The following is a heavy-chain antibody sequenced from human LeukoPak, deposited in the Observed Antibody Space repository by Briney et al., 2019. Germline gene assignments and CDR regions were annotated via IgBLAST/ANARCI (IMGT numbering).Heavy chain of an antibody. J-gene: IGHJ3*02. CDR2: IYPNRGGT. CDR1: GYTLTGYY. V-gene: IGHV1-2*02. Sequence: KPGASVKVSCEASGYTLTGYYMHWVRQAPRQGLEWGGWIYPNRGGTNYAQNLQGRDTMTRDTSISTAYMEQRRLRSDGTAVYYCARGIVGGDQVHVFDIWGQGTMVTVSS. CDR3: ARGIVGGDQVHVFDI. D-gene: IGHD1-26*01.